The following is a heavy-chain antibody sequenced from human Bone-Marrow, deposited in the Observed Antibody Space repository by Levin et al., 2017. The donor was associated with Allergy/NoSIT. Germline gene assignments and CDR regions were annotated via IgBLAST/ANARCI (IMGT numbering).Heavy chain of an antibody. CDR3: ARGRTQPGYYYYYMDV. CDR2: INTNTGNP. CDR1: GYTFTSYA. Sequence: PGASVKVSCKASGYTFTSYAMNWVRQAPGQGLEWMGWINTNTGNPTYAQGFTGRFVFSLDTSVSTAYLQISSLKAEDTAVYYCARGRTQPGYYYYYMDVWGKGTTVTVSS. J-gene: IGHJ6*03. D-gene: IGHD5-18*01. V-gene: IGHV7-4-1*02.